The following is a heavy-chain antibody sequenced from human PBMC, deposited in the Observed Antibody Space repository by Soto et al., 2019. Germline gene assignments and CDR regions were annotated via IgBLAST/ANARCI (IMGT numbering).Heavy chain of an antibody. CDR1: GFTFDDYG. CDR2: INWNGGST. D-gene: IGHD2-21*02. J-gene: IGHJ3*02. Sequence: PGGSLRLSCAASGFTFDDYGMSWVRQAPGKGLEWVSGINWNGGSTGYADSVKGRFTISRDNAKNSLYLQMNSLRAEDTALYYCSWHAKDIVVVPGAFDISGQGTMVTVSS. CDR3: SWHAKDIVVVPGAFDI. V-gene: IGHV3-20*04.